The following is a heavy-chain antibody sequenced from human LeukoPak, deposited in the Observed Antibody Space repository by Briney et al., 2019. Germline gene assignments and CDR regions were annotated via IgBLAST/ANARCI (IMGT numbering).Heavy chain of an antibody. CDR1: GFGSNNYA. Sequence: PGGSLRLSCATSGFGSNNYALSWVRQAPGEGLEWVSVISESGHSTYYADSVKGRFTISRDNSKNTLYLQMNSLRVEDTAVYYCAKDYSLYCSSASCYTPFDYWGQGALVTVSS. V-gene: IGHV3-23*01. CDR2: ISESGHST. J-gene: IGHJ4*02. CDR3: AKDYSLYCSSASCYTPFDY. D-gene: IGHD2-2*02.